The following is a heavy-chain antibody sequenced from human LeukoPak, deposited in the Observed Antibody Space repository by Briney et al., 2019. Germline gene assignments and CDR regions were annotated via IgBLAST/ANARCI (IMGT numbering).Heavy chain of an antibody. Sequence: SETLSHTCAVYGGSFSGYYWSWIRQPPGKGLEWIGEINHSGSTDYNPSLKSRVTISVDTSKNQFSLKLSSVTAADTAVYYCARGRYFQHWGQGTLVTVSS. CDR3: ARGRYFQH. CDR1: GGSFSGYY. CDR2: INHSGST. V-gene: IGHV4-34*01. J-gene: IGHJ1*01.